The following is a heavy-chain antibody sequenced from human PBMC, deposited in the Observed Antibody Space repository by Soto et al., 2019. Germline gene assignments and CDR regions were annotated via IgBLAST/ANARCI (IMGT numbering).Heavy chain of an antibody. CDR3: AIAARRGYYYYGMDV. J-gene: IGHJ6*02. V-gene: IGHV3-23*01. Sequence: GGSLRLSCAASGFTFSSYAMSWVRQAPGKGLEWVSAISGSGGSTYYADSVKGRFTISRDNSKNTLYLQMNSLRAEDTAVYYCAIAARRGYYYYGMDVWGRGTTVTSP. CDR2: ISGSGGST. D-gene: IGHD6-6*01. CDR1: GFTFSSYA.